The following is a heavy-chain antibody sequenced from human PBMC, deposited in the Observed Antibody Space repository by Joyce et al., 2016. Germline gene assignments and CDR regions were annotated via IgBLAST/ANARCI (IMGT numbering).Heavy chain of an antibody. Sequence: QLVQSGAEMKSPGASVRVSCKASGYTFANFYITWVRQAPGQGLEWMGCISAYNGNTIYGQKLQSRVAMTTDTSTTTVYLELRSLRSDDTAVYYCAREGGGPYSTGGRAFDIWGQGTLVTVSS. CDR2: ISAYNGNT. CDR1: GYTFANFY. CDR3: AREGGGPYSTGGRAFDI. D-gene: IGHD6-19*01. V-gene: IGHV1-18*04. J-gene: IGHJ3*02.